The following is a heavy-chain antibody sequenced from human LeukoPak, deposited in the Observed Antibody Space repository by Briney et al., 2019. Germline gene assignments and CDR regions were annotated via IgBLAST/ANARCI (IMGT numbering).Heavy chain of an antibody. CDR1: GGSISSGGYS. Sequence: SQTLSLTCAVSGGSISSGGYSWSWIRQPPGKGLEWIGYIYYRGSTNYNPSLKSRVTISVDTSENQFSLKLSSVTAADTAVYYCARHVSGDGYQGLDYFDYWGQGTLVTVSS. J-gene: IGHJ4*02. V-gene: IGHV4-30-4*07. D-gene: IGHD5-24*01. CDR2: IYYRGST. CDR3: ARHVSGDGYQGLDYFDY.